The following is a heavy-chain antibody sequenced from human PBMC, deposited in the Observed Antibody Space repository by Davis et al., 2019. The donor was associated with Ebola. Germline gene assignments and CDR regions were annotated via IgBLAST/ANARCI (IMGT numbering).Heavy chain of an antibody. Sequence: GESLKISCAASGFTFSSYSMNWVRQAPGKGLEWVSSIRGTTSYIYYADSVKGRFTISRDNAENSLYLQMNSLRAEDTAVYYCARDWPYTSSFDYWGQGTLVTVSS. CDR2: IRGTTSYI. CDR1: GFTFSSYS. V-gene: IGHV3-21*01. J-gene: IGHJ4*02. D-gene: IGHD6-6*01. CDR3: ARDWPYTSSFDY.